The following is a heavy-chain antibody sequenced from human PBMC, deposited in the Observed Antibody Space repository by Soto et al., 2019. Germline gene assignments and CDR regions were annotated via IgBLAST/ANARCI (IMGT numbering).Heavy chain of an antibody. Sequence: GASVKVSCKASGYTFTGYYMHWVRQAPGQGLEWMGWINPNSGGTNYAQKFQGRVTMTRDTSISTAYMELSRLRSDDTAVYYCARGAARYGSGSYYPLCDYWGKGTLVTVSS. CDR1: GYTFTGYY. J-gene: IGHJ4*02. V-gene: IGHV1-2*02. CDR3: ARGAARYGSGSYYPLCDY. D-gene: IGHD3-10*01. CDR2: INPNSGGT.